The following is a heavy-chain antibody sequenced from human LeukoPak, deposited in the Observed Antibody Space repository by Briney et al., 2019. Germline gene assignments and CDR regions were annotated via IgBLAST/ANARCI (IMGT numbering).Heavy chain of an antibody. D-gene: IGHD3-22*01. CDR3: ARGPRGYYDSSGYYPHYYYYYMDV. CDR1: GGTFSSYA. V-gene: IGHV1-69*05. Sequence: GASVKVSCEASGGTFSSYAISWVRQAPGQGLEWMGGIIPIFGTANYAQKFQGRVTITTDESTSTAYMELSSLRSEDTAVYYCARGPRGYYDSSGYYPHYYYYYMDVWGKGTTVTVSS. J-gene: IGHJ6*03. CDR2: IIPIFGTA.